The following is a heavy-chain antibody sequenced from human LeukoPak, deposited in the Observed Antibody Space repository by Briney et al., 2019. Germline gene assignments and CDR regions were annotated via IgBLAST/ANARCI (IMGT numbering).Heavy chain of an antibody. D-gene: IGHD3-3*01. Sequence: GGSLRLSCAASGFTFDDYGMSWVRQAPGKGLEWVSGINWNGGSTGYADSVKGRFNISRDNAKNSLYLQMNSLRAEDTALYYCATGGTTIFGVVTYPNDWGQGTLVTVSS. CDR2: INWNGGST. V-gene: IGHV3-20*04. CDR1: GFTFDDYG. J-gene: IGHJ4*02. CDR3: ATGGTTIFGVVTYPND.